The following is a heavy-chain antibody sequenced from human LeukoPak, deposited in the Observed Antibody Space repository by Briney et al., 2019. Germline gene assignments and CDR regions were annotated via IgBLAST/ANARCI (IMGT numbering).Heavy chain of an antibody. Sequence: PSETLSLTCTVSGGSVSNGNFYWSWLRQPPGKALEWIGYIYYTGSAYYSPSLEGRVRISVDTSKNQFSVKLNSVTAADTAVYYCARSQNYYGSGDYWSQGILVTVSS. CDR3: ARSQNYYGSGDY. D-gene: IGHD3-10*01. J-gene: IGHJ4*02. CDR2: IYYTGSA. CDR1: GGSVSNGNFY. V-gene: IGHV4-61*01.